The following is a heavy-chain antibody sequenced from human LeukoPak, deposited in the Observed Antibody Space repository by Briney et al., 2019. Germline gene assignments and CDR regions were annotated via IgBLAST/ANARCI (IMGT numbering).Heavy chain of an antibody. D-gene: IGHD1-26*01. J-gene: IGHJ5*02. V-gene: IGHV5-51*01. CDR1: GYSFTSYW. CDR2: IYPGDSDT. CDR3: ARQELTEYNWFDP. Sequence: GESLQISCQGSGYSFTSYWIGWVRQMPGKGLEWMGIIYPGDSDTRYSPSFQGQVTISADKSISTAYLQWSSLKASDTAMYYCARQELTEYNWFDPWGQGTLVTVSS.